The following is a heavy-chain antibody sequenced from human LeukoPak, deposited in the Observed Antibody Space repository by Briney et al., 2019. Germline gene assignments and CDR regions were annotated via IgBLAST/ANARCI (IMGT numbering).Heavy chain of an antibody. Sequence: GGSLRLSCKASGFTFVNAWMSWVRQAPGKGLEWVGRINSKTDGGTTDYAAPVKDRFTISRDDSKNTLYLQMTSLKTEDTAIYYCTISVTMVRGTLKHFDYWGQGTLVTVSS. CDR1: GFTFVNAW. CDR2: INSKTDGGTT. J-gene: IGHJ4*02. D-gene: IGHD3-10*01. V-gene: IGHV3-15*01. CDR3: TISVTMVRGTLKHFDY.